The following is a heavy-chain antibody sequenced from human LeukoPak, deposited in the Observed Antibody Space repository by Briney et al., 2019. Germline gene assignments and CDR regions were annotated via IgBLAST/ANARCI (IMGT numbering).Heavy chain of an antibody. CDR1: GYSISSGYY. D-gene: IGHD1-26*01. Sequence: SETLSPTCDVSGYSISSGYYWGCIRQPPGKGLECIGSIYHSGSTYYNPSLKSRVTISVDTSKNQFSLKLSSVTAADTAVYYCARNINSGSFLQLFDYWGQGTLVTVSS. CDR2: IYHSGST. CDR3: ARNINSGSFLQLFDY. J-gene: IGHJ4*02. V-gene: IGHV4-38-2*01.